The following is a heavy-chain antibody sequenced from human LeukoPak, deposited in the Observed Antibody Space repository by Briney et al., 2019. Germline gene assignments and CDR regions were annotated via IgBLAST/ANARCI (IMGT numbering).Heavy chain of an antibody. Sequence: PSETLPLTCTVSGGSISSSSYYWGWIRRPPGTGLEWIGSIYYSGGTYYNPSLKSRVTISVDTSKNQFSLKLSSVTAADTAVYYCARDPLAMIAVGYTAFDIWGQGTMVTVSS. CDR3: ARDPLAMIAVGYTAFDI. V-gene: IGHV4-39*07. CDR2: IYYSGGT. D-gene: IGHD3-22*01. CDR1: GGSISSSSYY. J-gene: IGHJ3*02.